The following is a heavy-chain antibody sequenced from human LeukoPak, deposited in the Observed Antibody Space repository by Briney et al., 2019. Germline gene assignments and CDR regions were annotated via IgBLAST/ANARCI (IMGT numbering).Heavy chain of an antibody. J-gene: IGHJ4*02. Sequence: PGGSLRLSCAASGFTFSSYSMNWVRQAPGKGLEWVSSISSSSSYVYYADPVKGRFTISRDNAKNSLYLQMNSLRAEDTAVYYCTRAGYYYDSNYFDFWGQGTLVTVSS. CDR3: TRAGYYYDSNYFDF. CDR1: GFTFSSYS. CDR2: ISSSSSYV. V-gene: IGHV3-21*01. D-gene: IGHD3-22*01.